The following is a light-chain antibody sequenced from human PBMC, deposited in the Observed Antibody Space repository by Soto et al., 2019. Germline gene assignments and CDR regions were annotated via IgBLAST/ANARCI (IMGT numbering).Light chain of an antibody. J-gene: IGKJ5*01. CDR1: QSFSSTY. V-gene: IGKV3-20*01. CDR2: GAS. Sequence: EIVLTQSPGTLSLSPGERATLSCRASQSFSSTYLAWYQQKPGQAPRLLIYGASSRATGIPDRFSGGGSGTDFSLTISRLDPEDFAVYYCQQYSRSPLTFGQGTRLEIK. CDR3: QQYSRSPLT.